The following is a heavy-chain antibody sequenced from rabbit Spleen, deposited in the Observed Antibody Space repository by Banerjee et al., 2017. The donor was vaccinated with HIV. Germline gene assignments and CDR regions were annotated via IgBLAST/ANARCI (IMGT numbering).Heavy chain of an antibody. D-gene: IGHD4-2*01. Sequence: QEQLVESGGGLVQPGASLTLTCIVSGIDFSRNYDMCWVRQAPGKGLEWIACIYTGNGKTYFATWAKGRSTISKTSSTTVTLQMTSLTVADTATYFCARDSAGREDFNLWGPGTLVTVS. V-gene: IGHV1S45*01. J-gene: IGHJ4*01. CDR3: ARDSAGREDFNL. CDR1: GIDFSRNYD. CDR2: IYTGNGKT.